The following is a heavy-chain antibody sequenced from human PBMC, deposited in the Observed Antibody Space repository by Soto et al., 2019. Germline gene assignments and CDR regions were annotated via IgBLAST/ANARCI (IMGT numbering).Heavy chain of an antibody. D-gene: IGHD1-1*01. V-gene: IGHV3-23*01. CDR2: ISGSGGST. Sequence: EVQLLESGGGLVQPGGSLTLSCAASGFTFTNYAMTWVRQAPGKGLEWISLISGSGGSTYYADSVKGRFTISRDNSKNTLHLQMNSLTAEETAVYYCAKREGYGSVDYWGQGTLVTVSS. CDR1: GFTFTNYA. CDR3: AKREGYGSVDY. J-gene: IGHJ4*02.